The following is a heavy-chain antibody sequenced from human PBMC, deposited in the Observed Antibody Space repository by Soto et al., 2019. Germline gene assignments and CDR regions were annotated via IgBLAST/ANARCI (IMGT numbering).Heavy chain of an antibody. V-gene: IGHV3-33*01. J-gene: IGHJ4*02. CDR3: ARARVVYRPDNFDY. CDR2: IWYDGSSK. D-gene: IGHD2-8*02. Sequence: QVQLVESGGGVVQPGRSLRLSCTASGFTFSSYGMHWVRQAPGKGLEWVSVIWYDGSSKYYADSVNGRFTISRDNSKNTLYLQMTSRRAEDTAVYYCARARVVYRPDNFDYWGQGTLVTVSS. CDR1: GFTFSSYG.